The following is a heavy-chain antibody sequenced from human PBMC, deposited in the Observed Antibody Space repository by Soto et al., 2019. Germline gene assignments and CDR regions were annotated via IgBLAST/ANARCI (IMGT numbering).Heavy chain of an antibody. D-gene: IGHD3-22*01. V-gene: IGHV4-30-4*01. J-gene: IGHJ3*02. CDR2: IYYSGST. CDR3: ARRRTYYFDSSGYSAFDI. CDR1: GGSISSGDYY. Sequence: SETLSLTCTVSGGSISSGDYYWSWIRHPPGKGLEWIGYIYYSGSTYYNPSLESRVTISVDTSKNQFSLKLSSVTAADTAVYYCARRRTYYFDSSGYSAFDIWGQGTMVTVSS.